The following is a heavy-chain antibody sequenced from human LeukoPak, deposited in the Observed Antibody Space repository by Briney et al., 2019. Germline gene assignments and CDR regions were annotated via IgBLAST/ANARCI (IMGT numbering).Heavy chain of an antibody. D-gene: IGHD1-1*01. CDR2: ISYDGSNK. V-gene: IGHV3-30*18. CDR3: AKDTQTGTAWEDYFDY. J-gene: IGHJ4*02. Sequence: PGRSLRLSCAASGFTFSSYGMHWVRQAPGKGLEWVAVISYDGSNKYYADSVKGRFTISRDNSKNTLYLQMNSLRAEDTAVYYCAKDTQTGTAWEDYFDYWGQGTLVTVSS. CDR1: GFTFSSYG.